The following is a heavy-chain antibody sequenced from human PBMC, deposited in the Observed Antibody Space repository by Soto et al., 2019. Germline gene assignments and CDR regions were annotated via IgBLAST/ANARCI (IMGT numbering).Heavy chain of an antibody. Sequence: EVQLVESGGGLVQPGGSLRLSCAASGFTFSSYAMHWVRQAPGKGLEYVSAISSNGGSTYYANSVKGRFTISRDNSKNTLYLQMGSRRAEDMAVYYCARVVPSAWYGVDYWGQGTLVTVSS. D-gene: IGHD3-10*01. CDR1: GFTFSSYA. J-gene: IGHJ4*02. CDR3: ARVVPSAWYGVDY. CDR2: ISSNGGST. V-gene: IGHV3-64*01.